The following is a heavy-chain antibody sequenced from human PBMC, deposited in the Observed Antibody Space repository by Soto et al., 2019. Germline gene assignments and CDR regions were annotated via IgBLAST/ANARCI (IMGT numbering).Heavy chain of an antibody. V-gene: IGHV1-18*04. CDR3: ARGRHRNPAY. CDR2: IRGYNGDT. Sequence: QVQLVQSGGEVKKPGASVRVSCKTSGYTFINFGITWVRQAPGQGLEWVGKIRGYNGDTNYAPKLQGRVTMTTDTSTSTAYLELRTLRSDDTAVYYCARGRHRNPAYWGQGPLVTVSS. J-gene: IGHJ4*02. CDR1: GYTFINFG.